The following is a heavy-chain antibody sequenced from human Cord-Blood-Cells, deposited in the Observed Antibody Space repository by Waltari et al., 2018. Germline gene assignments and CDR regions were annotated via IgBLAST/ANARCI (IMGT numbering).Heavy chain of an antibody. D-gene: IGHD5-12*01. CDR2: IYYSGST. V-gene: IGHV4-59*01. J-gene: IGHJ4*02. CDR1: DGSISSYY. CDR3: ARGLFGYSGYDDY. Sequence: QVQLQESCPGLAKPSETLSLTGTGLDGSISSYYWSWTRQPPGKVLEWLGYIYYSGSTNYNPSLKSRVTISVDTSKNQFSLKLSSVTAADTAVYYCARGLFGYSGYDDYWGQGTLVTVSS.